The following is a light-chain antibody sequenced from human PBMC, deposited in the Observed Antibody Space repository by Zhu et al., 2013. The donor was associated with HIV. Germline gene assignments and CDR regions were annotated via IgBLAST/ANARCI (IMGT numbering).Light chain of an antibody. V-gene: IGKV3-11*01. J-gene: IGKJ3*01. Sequence: EIVLTQSPGTLSLSPGERATLFCRASQSVSNYLAWYQQKPGQAPRLLIYGASNRATGIPARFSGSGSGTDFTLTISSLEPEDFAVYYCQQRSNWPLTFGPGTKVDIK. CDR2: GAS. CDR1: QSVSNY. CDR3: QQRSNWPLT.